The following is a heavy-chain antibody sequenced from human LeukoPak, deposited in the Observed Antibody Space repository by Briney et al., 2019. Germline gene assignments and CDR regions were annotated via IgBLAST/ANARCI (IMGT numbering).Heavy chain of an antibody. Sequence: GGSLRLSCAASGFTFSSYEMSWVRQAPGKGLEWVSYISSSGSTIYYADSVKGRFTISRDNAKNSLYLQMNSLRAEDTAVYYCARKSLVWSGYGGYYYYMDVWGKGTTVTVSS. CDR2: ISSSGSTI. J-gene: IGHJ6*03. D-gene: IGHD3-3*01. V-gene: IGHV3-48*03. CDR3: ARKSLVWSGYGGYYYYMDV. CDR1: GFTFSSYE.